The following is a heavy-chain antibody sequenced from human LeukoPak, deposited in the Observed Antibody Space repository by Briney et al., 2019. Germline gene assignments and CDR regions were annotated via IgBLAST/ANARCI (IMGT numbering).Heavy chain of an antibody. V-gene: IGHV1-8*01. CDR1: GYTFTSYD. J-gene: IGHJ4*02. CDR2: MNPNSGNT. D-gene: IGHD5-18*01. Sequence: ASVKVSCKASGYTFTSYDINWVRQATGQGLEWMGWMNPNSGNTGYAQKFQGRVAMTRNTSISTAYMELSSLRSEDTAVYYCAKAGGYSYSYQVDYWGQGTLVTVSS. CDR3: AKAGGYSYSYQVDY.